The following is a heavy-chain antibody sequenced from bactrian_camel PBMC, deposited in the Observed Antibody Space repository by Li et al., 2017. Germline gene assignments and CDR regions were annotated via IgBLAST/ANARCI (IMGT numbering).Heavy chain of an antibody. CDR3: AADAEIYSDYRRPCLDRGFGY. J-gene: IGHJ6*01. CDR2: TNWNSRGT. Sequence: VQLVESGGGSVQPGGSLRLSCTVSGLTFDDHAMSWFRQAPGQEREGVSCTNWNSRGTYVADSVKGRFTISRDNAKNTLYLQMNSLKVEDTAVYYCAADAEIYSDYRRPCLDRGFGYWGQGTQVTVS. CDR1: GLTFDDHA. V-gene: IGHV3S60*01. D-gene: IGHD4*01.